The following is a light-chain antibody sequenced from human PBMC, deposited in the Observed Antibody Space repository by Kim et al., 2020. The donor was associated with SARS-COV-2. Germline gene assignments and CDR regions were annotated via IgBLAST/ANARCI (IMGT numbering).Light chain of an antibody. CDR2: DAS. V-gene: IGKV3D-20*01. CDR1: QSVSNNY. CDR3: QQYSSSPLT. Sequence: EIVLTQSPATLSLSPGDRATLSCGASQSVSNNYLAWYQQKPGLAPRLLIYDASGRVTGIPDRFSGSGSGTDFTLTISRLEPEDFAVYYCQQYSSSPLTFGGRTKVDIK. J-gene: IGKJ4*01.